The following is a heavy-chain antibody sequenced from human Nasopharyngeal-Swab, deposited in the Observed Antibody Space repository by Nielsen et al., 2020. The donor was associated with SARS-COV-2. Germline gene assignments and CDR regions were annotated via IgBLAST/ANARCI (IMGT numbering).Heavy chain of an antibody. J-gene: IGHJ5*02. Sequence: SVKVSCKASGGTLSSYAISWVRQATGQGLEWMGGVIPIFGTANYAQKFQGRVTITADESTSTAYMELSSLRSEDTAVYYCARWGITGTTSPWGQGTLVTVSS. V-gene: IGHV1-69*13. CDR1: GGTLSSYA. D-gene: IGHD1-20*01. CDR3: ARWGITGTTSP. CDR2: VIPIFGTA.